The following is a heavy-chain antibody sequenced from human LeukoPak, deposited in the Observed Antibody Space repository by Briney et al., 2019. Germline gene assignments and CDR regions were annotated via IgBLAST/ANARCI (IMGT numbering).Heavy chain of an antibody. CDR3: ARDLSGKSDVRSGDN. Sequence: ASVKVSCKASGYTFTSYYMHWVRQAPGQGLEWMGIINPSGGSTSYAQKFQGRVTMTRDMSTSTVYMELSSLRSEDTAVYYCARDLSGKSDVRSGDNWGQGTLGTVSS. CDR1: GYTFTSYY. CDR2: INPSGGST. J-gene: IGHJ4*02. D-gene: IGHD4-23*01. V-gene: IGHV1-46*01.